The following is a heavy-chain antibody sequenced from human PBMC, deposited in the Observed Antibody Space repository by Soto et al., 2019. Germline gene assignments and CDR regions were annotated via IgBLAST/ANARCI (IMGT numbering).Heavy chain of an antibody. J-gene: IGHJ4*02. V-gene: IGHV3-23*01. Sequence: EVQLLESGGGLVQPGESLRLSCAASEFTFSTYAMSWVRQAPGKGLEWVSTIGGSGSTYYADSVKGRFTVSRDNSKNTVYLQMNSLRAEYTAVYYCAKRAITTLKYFDYWGQGALVTVSA. CDR1: EFTFSTYA. CDR2: IGGSGST. CDR3: AKRAITTLKYFDY. D-gene: IGHD6-6*01.